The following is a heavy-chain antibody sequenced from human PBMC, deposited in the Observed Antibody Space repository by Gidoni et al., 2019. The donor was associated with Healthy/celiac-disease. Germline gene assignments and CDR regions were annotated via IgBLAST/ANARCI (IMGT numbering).Heavy chain of an antibody. Sequence: QVQLQESCPGLVKLSGTLSLTCDVSGAYISSSNWWSWVRQPPGKGLEWIGEIYHSGSTNYNPSLKSLVTISVDKSKNQFSLKLSSVTAADTAVYYCARGAYYYGSGRYGEFDYWGQGTLVTVSS. CDR3: ARGAYYYGSGRYGEFDY. CDR1: GAYISSSNW. V-gene: IGHV4-4*02. CDR2: IYHSGST. D-gene: IGHD3-10*01. J-gene: IGHJ4*02.